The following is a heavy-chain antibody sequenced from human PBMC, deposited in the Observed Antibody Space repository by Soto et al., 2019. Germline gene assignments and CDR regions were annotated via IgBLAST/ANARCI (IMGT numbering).Heavy chain of an antibody. J-gene: IGHJ5*02. D-gene: IGHD2-15*01. CDR3: ARDYHGDSDIVVVYHNWFDP. CDR1: GYSISSGYY. V-gene: IGHV4-38-2*02. Sequence: NPSETLSLTCAVSGYSISSGYYWGWIRQPPGKGLEWIGSIYHSGSTYYNPSLKSRVTISVDTSKNQFSLKLSSVTAADTAVYYCARDYHGDSDIVVVYHNWFDPWGQGTLVTVSS. CDR2: IYHSGST.